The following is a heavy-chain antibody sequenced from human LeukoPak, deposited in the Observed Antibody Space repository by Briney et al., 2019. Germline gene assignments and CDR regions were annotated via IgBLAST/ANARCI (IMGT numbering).Heavy chain of an antibody. CDR1: GGSFSGYY. J-gene: IGHJ4*02. CDR3: ASNLQRYCSGGSCYSGPGAY. CDR2: INHSGST. V-gene: IGHV4-34*01. Sequence: SETLSLTCAVYGGSFSGYYWSWIRQPPGKGLEWIGEINHSGSTNYNPSLKSRVTISVDTSKNQFSLKLSSVTAADTAVYYCASNLQRYCSGGSCYSGPGAYWGQGTLVTVSS. D-gene: IGHD2-15*01.